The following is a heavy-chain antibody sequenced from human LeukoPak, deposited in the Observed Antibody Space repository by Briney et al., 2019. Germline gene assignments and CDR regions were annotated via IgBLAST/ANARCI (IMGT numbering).Heavy chain of an antibody. Sequence: PSETLSLTCTVSGASISSGGYYWSWIRQPAGKGLEWIGRINPSGDTNYNPSLKSRVTFSIETSKNQFPLKLNSVTAADTAMYFCARGYNTGWYFDFWGRGTLVTVSS. J-gene: IGHJ2*01. CDR2: INPSGDT. CDR3: ARGYNTGWYFDF. D-gene: IGHD2-8*02. CDR1: GASISSGGYY. V-gene: IGHV4-61*02.